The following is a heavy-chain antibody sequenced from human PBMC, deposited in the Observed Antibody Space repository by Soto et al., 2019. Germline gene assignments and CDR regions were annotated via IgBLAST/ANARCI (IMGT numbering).Heavy chain of an antibody. CDR3: ARDRGDYGMDV. Sequence: QVQLQESGPGLVKPSQTLSLTCTVSAGSISSGGYYWSWIRQHPGKGLEWIGYIYYSGSTYYNPSLKSRVTISLDTCKNQFSLKLSSVTAADTAVYYCARDRGDYGMDVWGQGTTVTVSS. J-gene: IGHJ6*02. V-gene: IGHV4-31*03. CDR1: AGSISSGGYY. D-gene: IGHD3-10*01. CDR2: IYYSGST.